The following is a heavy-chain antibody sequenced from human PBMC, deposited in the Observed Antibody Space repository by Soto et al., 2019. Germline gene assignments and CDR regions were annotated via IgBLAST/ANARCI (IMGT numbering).Heavy chain of an antibody. CDR1: GYTFTSYD. D-gene: IGHD3-3*01. Sequence: GASVKVSCKASGYTFTSYDINWVRQATGQGLEWMGWMNPNSGNTGYAQKFQGRVTMTRNTSISTAYVELSSLRSEDTAVYYCARPTPYYDFWSGYYTGAGPYYYYGMDVWGQGTTVTVSS. J-gene: IGHJ6*02. V-gene: IGHV1-8*01. CDR2: MNPNSGNT. CDR3: ARPTPYYDFWSGYYTGAGPYYYYGMDV.